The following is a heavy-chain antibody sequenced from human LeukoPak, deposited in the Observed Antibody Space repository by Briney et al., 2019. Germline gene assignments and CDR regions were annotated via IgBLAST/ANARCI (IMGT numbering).Heavy chain of an antibody. Sequence: TSSETLSLTCVVYGGSFSGYYWSWIRQPPGKGLEWIGEINHSGSTNYNPSLKSRVTISVDTSKNQFSLKLSSVTAADTAVYYCARGLGYCSGGSCYYFDYWGQGTLVTVSS. CDR1: GGSFSGYY. D-gene: IGHD2-15*01. CDR3: ARGLGYCSGGSCYYFDY. V-gene: IGHV4-34*01. J-gene: IGHJ4*02. CDR2: INHSGST.